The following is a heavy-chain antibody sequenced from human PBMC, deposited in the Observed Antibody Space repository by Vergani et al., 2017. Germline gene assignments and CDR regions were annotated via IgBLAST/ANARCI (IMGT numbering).Heavy chain of an antibody. D-gene: IGHD2-2*01. Sequence: EVQLLESGGGLVQPGGSLRLSCAASGFTFSSYAMSWVRQAPGKGLEWVSAISGSGGSTYYADSVKGRFTISRDNSKNTLYLQMNSLRAEDTAVYYCAKDPRGYCSSTSCSDYYGMDVWGQGP. CDR2: ISGSGGST. CDR1: GFTFSSYA. J-gene: IGHJ6*02. V-gene: IGHV3-23*01. CDR3: AKDPRGYCSSTSCSDYYGMDV.